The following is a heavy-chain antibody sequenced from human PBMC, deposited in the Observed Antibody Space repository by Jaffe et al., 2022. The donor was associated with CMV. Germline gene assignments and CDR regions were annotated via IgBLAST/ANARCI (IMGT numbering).Heavy chain of an antibody. J-gene: IGHJ4*02. Sequence: QVQLVQSGAEVKKPGASVKVSCKASGYTFTGYYMHWVRQAPGQGLEWMGWINPNSGGTNYAQKFQGRVTMTRDTSISTAYMELSRLRSDDTAVYYCARLTWGQWLDPYYFDYWGQGTLVTVSS. CDR3: ARLTWGQWLDPYYFDY. CDR1: GYTFTGYY. V-gene: IGHV1-2*02. CDR2: INPNSGGT. D-gene: IGHD6-19*01.